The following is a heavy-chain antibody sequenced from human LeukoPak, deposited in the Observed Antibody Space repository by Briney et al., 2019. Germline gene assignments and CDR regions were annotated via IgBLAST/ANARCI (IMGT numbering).Heavy chain of an antibody. CDR2: IKSKTDGGTT. CDR1: GFTFSNAW. Sequence: KAGGSLRLSCAASGFTFSNAWMSWVRQAPGKGLEWVGRIKSKTDGGTTDYAAPVKGRFTISRDDSKNTLYLQMNSLKTEDTAVYYCTTAGTTVTTFGYYYYMDVWGKGTTVTVSS. D-gene: IGHD4-11*01. J-gene: IGHJ6*03. CDR3: TTAGTTVTTFGYYYYMDV. V-gene: IGHV3-15*01.